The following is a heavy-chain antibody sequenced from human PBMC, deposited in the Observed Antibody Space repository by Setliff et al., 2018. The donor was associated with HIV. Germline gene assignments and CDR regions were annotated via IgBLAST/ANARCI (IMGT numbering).Heavy chain of an antibody. CDR2: VYYSGST. Sequence: TSETLSLTCAVYGGSFSGYYWGWIRQPPGKGLEWIGTVYYSGSTYYNPSLKSRVTISVDTSENQFSLKLSSVTAADTAVYYCARDGYSSSWYVISGSFDYWGQGIQVTVSS. V-gene: IGHV4-34*01. CDR3: ARDGYSSSWYVISGSFDY. J-gene: IGHJ4*02. CDR1: GGSFSGYY. D-gene: IGHD6-13*01.